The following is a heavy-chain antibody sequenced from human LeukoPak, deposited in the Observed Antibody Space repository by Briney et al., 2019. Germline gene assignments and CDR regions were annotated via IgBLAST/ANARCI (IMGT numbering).Heavy chain of an antibody. V-gene: IGHV3-7*01. CDR1: GFTFSSYW. CDR2: IKQDGSEK. D-gene: IGHD2-2*01. CDR3: ARVYCSSTSCYYFDY. J-gene: IGHJ4*02. Sequence: GALRLSCAASGFTFSSYWMSWVRPAPGKGLEWVANIKQDGSEKYYVDSVKGRFTISRDNAKNSLYLQMNSLRAEDTAVYYCARVYCSSTSCYYFDYWGQGTLVTVSS.